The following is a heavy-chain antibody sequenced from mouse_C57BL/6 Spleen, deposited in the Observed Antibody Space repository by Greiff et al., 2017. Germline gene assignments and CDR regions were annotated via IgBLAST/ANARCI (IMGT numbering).Heavy chain of an antibody. J-gene: IGHJ4*01. Sequence: EVNLVESGGGLVKPGGSLKLSCAASGFTFSDYGMHWVRQAPEKGLEWVAYISSGSSTIYYADTVKGRFTISRDNAKNTLFLQMTSLRSEDTAMYYCARRAGEAMDYWGQGTSVTVSS. V-gene: IGHV5-17*01. CDR2: ISSGSSTI. CDR3: ARRAGEAMDY. CDR1: GFTFSDYG.